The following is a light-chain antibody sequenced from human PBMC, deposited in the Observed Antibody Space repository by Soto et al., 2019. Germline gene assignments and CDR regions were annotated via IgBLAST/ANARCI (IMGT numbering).Light chain of an antibody. CDR2: AAS. CDR3: QHYNSYSEA. J-gene: IGKJ1*01. V-gene: IGKV1D-16*01. CDR1: QDIGSW. Sequence: DIQMTQSPSSVSASVGDRVTITCRASQDIGSWFAWYQQKPGKAPDILIYAASTLQSGVPSRFRGSGSGTDFTLAISRLQPDDFETYYCQHYNSYSEAFGQGTKVDIK.